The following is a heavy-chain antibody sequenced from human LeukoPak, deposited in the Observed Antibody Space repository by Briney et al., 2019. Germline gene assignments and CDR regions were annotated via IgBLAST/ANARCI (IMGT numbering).Heavy chain of an antibody. J-gene: IGHJ4*02. D-gene: IGHD6-19*01. CDR1: GGSFSGYY. CDR3: ARDHQDNSGWYWGY. CDR2: IYTSGST. Sequence: SETLSLTCAVYGGSFSGYYWSWIRQPAGKGLEWIGRIYTSGSTNYNPSLKSRVTMSVDTSKNQFSLKLSSVTAADTAVYYCARDHQDNSGWYWGYWGQGILVTVSS. V-gene: IGHV4-4*07.